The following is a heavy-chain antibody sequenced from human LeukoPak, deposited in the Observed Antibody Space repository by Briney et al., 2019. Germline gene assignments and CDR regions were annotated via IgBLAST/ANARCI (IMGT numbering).Heavy chain of an antibody. V-gene: IGHV4-4*02. Sequence: SETLSLTCAVSGGSISSKNWWSWVCQPPGKGLEWIGEIYHSGSTNNNPSLKSRVTISVDKSKNQFSLNLRSVTAADTAVYYCARAGLDCSGGSCYGGLDYWGQGALVTVSS. CDR2: IYHSGST. J-gene: IGHJ4*02. D-gene: IGHD2-15*01. CDR3: ARAGLDCSGGSCYGGLDY. CDR1: GGSISSKNW.